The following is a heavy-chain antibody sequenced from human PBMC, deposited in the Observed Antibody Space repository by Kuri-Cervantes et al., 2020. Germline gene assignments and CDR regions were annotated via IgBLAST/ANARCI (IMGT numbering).Heavy chain of an antibody. CDR3: ARDLRQYYYGSGCYGDY. J-gene: IGHJ4*02. CDR2: ISWNSGSI. V-gene: IGHV3-9*01. Sequence: SLKISCAASGFTFDDYAMHWVRQAPGKGLEWVSGISWNSGSIGYADSVKGRFTISRDNAKNSLYLQMNSLRAEDTAVYYCARDLRQYYYGSGCYGDYWGQGTLVTVSS. D-gene: IGHD3-10*01. CDR1: GFTFDDYA.